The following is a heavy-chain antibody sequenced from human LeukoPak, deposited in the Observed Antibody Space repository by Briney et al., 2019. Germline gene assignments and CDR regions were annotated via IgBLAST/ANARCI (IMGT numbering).Heavy chain of an antibody. CDR2: ISGFGGST. D-gene: IGHD6-13*01. J-gene: IGHJ4*02. Sequence: GGSLRLSCAASGFTFNNYAMNWVRQAPGKVLEWVSGISGFGGSTYYAPSVKGRLTISRDNFGNMLYLHLDSLRVEDTAIYYCARRSGSSWSSFDYWGQGALVTVSS. CDR3: ARRSGSSWSSFDY. V-gene: IGHV3-23*01. CDR1: GFTFNNYA.